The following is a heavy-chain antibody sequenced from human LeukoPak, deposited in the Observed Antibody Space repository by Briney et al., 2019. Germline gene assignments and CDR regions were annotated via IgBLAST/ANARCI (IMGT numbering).Heavy chain of an antibody. V-gene: IGHV3-NL1*01. J-gene: IGHJ4*02. CDR2: IYSGGST. CDR3: ATVGHGSGSYYFDY. Sequence: GRSLRLSCAASGFTFSSYGMHWVSQAPGKGLEWASLIYSGGSTYYEDSVKSRFTISRDNSKNTLYLQMNSLRAEDTAVYYCATVGHGSGSYYFDYWGQGTLVTVSS. D-gene: IGHD3-10*01. CDR1: GFTFSSYG.